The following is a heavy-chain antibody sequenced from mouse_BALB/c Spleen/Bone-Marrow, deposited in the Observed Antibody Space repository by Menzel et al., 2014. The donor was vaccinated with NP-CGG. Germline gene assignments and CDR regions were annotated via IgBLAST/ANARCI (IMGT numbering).Heavy chain of an antibody. J-gene: IGHJ1*01. CDR1: GFTFTDYY. CDR3: ARDMCDGLRWYFDV. V-gene: IGHV7-3*02. Sequence: EVQLQESGGGLVQPGGSLRLSCATSGFTFTDYYTSWVRQPPGKALEWLGFIRNKANGYTTDYSASVKGRFTISRDNSQSILYLQMNTLRAEDSATYYCARDMCDGLRWYFDVWGAGTTVTVSS. CDR2: IRNKANGYTT. D-gene: IGHD2-3*01.